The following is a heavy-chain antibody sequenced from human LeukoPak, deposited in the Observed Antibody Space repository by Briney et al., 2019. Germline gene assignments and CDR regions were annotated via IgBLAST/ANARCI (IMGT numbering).Heavy chain of an antibody. CDR1: GGSFSGYY. J-gene: IGHJ6*03. CDR2: INHSGST. V-gene: IGHV4-34*01. CDR3: ARGYYYMDV. Sequence: SETLSLTCAVYGGSFSGYYWSWIRQPPGKGLEWIGEINHSGSTNYNPSLKSRVTISVDTSKDQFSLKLSSVTAADTAVYYCARGYYYMDVWGKGTTVTVSS.